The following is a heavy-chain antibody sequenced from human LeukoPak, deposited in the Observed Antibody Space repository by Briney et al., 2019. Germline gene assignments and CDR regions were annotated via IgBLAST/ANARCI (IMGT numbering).Heavy chain of an antibody. J-gene: IGHJ3*02. CDR3: TRLRWSPADAFEI. CDR1: GVSVSSGTYY. V-gene: IGHV4-39*01. Sequence: SETLSLTCTVSGVSVSSGTYYWGWIRQPPGKGLEWIGNIYSSGNTYYNPSLKSRVTLSVDTSRNQFSLKLNSVTAADTAVYYCTRLRWSPADAFEIWGQGTLVIVSS. CDR2: IYSSGNT. D-gene: IGHD3-3*01.